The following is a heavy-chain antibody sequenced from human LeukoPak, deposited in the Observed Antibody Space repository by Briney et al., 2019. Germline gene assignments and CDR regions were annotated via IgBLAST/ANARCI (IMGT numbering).Heavy chain of an antibody. Sequence: GRSLRLSCVASGFTFTNYWMSWVRQAPGKGLEWVASLRQDASEIHYVDSVEGRFTISRDNAQRSVFLQMNRLRVEDTAVYYCARGGYYRYDYWGQGTLVTVSS. J-gene: IGHJ4*02. D-gene: IGHD2-21*01. V-gene: IGHV3-7*01. CDR1: GFTFTNYW. CDR3: ARGGYYRYDY. CDR2: LRQDASEI.